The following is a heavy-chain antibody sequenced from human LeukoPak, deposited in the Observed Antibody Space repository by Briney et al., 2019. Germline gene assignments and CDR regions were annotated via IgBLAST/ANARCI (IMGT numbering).Heavy chain of an antibody. CDR1: GFTFNDFA. CDR3: GKDPSPTMVRGAIEH. V-gene: IGHV3-9*01. Sequence: GGSLRLSCAASGFTFNDFAMHWVRQAPGKGLEWVGGIAWNGVNIVYADSVKGRFTISRDDANSSLHLQMDSLRAEDTAFYYCGKDPSPTMVRGAIEHSGQGTLVTVSS. J-gene: IGHJ1*01. D-gene: IGHD3-10*01. CDR2: IAWNGVNI.